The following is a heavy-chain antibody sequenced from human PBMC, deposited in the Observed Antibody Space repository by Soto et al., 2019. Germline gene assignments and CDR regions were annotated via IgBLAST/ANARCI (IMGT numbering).Heavy chain of an antibody. Sequence: GESLKISCKGSGYSFTSYWIGWVRQMPGKGLEWMGIIYPGDSDTRYSPSFQGQVTISAVKSISIAYLQWSSLKASDTAMYYCARRGYDYTSFYYSYYMDVWGKGTTVSV. J-gene: IGHJ6*03. V-gene: IGHV5-51*01. CDR2: IYPGDSDT. CDR1: GYSFTSYW. D-gene: IGHD5-12*01. CDR3: ARRGYDYTSFYYSYYMDV.